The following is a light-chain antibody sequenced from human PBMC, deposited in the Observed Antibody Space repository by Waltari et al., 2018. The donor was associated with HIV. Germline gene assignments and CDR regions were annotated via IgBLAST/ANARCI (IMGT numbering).Light chain of an antibody. Sequence: QSALTQSASVSASPGQSITISCTGSSSDIGTYSLVSWFQQHPGKAPRLLIYEVKHRPAVVSPRFAGSKSGNTASLTISGLQAADEADYHCCAYAGFSTYLFGPGTKVTVL. CDR1: SSDIGTYSL. CDR3: CAYAGFSTYL. V-gene: IGLV2-23*02. J-gene: IGLJ1*01. CDR2: EVK.